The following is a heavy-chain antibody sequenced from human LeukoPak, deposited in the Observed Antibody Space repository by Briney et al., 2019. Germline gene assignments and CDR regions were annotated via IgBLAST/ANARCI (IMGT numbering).Heavy chain of an antibody. J-gene: IGHJ4*02. Sequence: GGSLRLSCAASGFTFDDYAMHWVRQAPGKGLEWVSGISGSGGSTYYADSVKGRFTISRDNSKNTLYLQMNSLRAEDTAVYYCAKGAAIVVAAAGVLFDYWGQGTLVTVSS. CDR2: ISGSGGST. CDR1: GFTFDDYA. V-gene: IGHV3-23*01. D-gene: IGHD2-2*01. CDR3: AKGAAIVVAAAGVLFDY.